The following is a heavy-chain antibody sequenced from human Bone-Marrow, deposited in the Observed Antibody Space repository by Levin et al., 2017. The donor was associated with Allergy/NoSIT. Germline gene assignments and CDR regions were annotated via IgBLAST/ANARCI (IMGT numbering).Heavy chain of an antibody. V-gene: IGHV3-73*01. Sequence: GESLKISCAASGFTFSGSAMHWVRQASGKGLEWVGRIRSKANSYATAYAASVKGRFTISRDDSKNTAYLQMNSLKTEDTAVYYCTRHSYCGGDCYSGVADWFDPWGQGTLVTVSS. CDR1: GFTFSGSA. CDR2: IRSKANSYAT. CDR3: TRHSYCGGDCYSGVADWFDP. D-gene: IGHD2-21*02. J-gene: IGHJ5*02.